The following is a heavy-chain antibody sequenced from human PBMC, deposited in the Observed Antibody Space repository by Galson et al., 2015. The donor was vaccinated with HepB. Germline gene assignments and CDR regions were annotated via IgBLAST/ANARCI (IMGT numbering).Heavy chain of an antibody. V-gene: IGHV3-30-3*01. CDR1: GFTFSNYA. J-gene: IGHJ3*01. Sequence: SLRLSCAASGFTFSNYAMKWVRQAPGKGLEWVAVILYDGNNIHYADSVKGRFTISRDNSKNTLYLQMNSLRTEDTAIYYCAGPQTSGYTSSFDFWGQGTMVTVSP. CDR2: ILYDGNNI. D-gene: IGHD3-22*01. CDR3: AGPQTSGYTSSFDF.